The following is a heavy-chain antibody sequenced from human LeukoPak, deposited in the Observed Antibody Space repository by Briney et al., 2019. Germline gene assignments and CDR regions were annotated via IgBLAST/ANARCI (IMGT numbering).Heavy chain of an antibody. V-gene: IGHV1-69*04. D-gene: IGHD6-13*01. CDR1: GCTFSSYV. CDR2: IIPILGIA. Sequence: ASVKVSCKASGCTFSSYVISWVRQAPGQGLEWMGRIIPILGIANYAQKFQGRGKITADKSTSTAYMELSSLRSEDTAVYYCARVRSAAGTKTYYYYYGMDVWGQGTTVTVSS. CDR3: ARVRSAAGTKTYYYYYGMDV. J-gene: IGHJ6*02.